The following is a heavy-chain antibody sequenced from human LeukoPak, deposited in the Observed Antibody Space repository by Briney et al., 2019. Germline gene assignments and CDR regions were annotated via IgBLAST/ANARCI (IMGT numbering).Heavy chain of an antibody. CDR3: STEDKYCTGANFGVL. CDR1: GYILTEYY. J-gene: IGHJ4*02. CDR2: IIPDSGGT. D-gene: IGHD2-8*02. V-gene: IGHV1-2*02. Sequence: GASVKVSCKASGYILTEYYVHWVRQAPGQGLEWMGFIIPDSGGTTYQHKFQGRVTMTRDTSISTFYMELSSLRPDDTAVYYCSTEDKYCTGANFGVLWGQGTLVTVSS.